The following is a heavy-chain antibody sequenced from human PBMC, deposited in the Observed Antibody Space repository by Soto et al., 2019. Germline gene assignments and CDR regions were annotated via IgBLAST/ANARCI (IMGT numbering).Heavy chain of an antibody. D-gene: IGHD1-26*01. CDR3: GRSSIVGGYYYYYGMDV. V-gene: IGHV1-2*04. CDR1: GYTFTGYY. J-gene: IGHJ6*02. Sequence: ASVKVSCKASGYTFTGYYMHWVRQAPGQGLEWMGWINPNSGGTNYAQKFQGWVTMTRDTSISTAYMELSRLRSDDTAVYYCGRSSIVGGYYYYYGMDVWGQGTTVTVSS. CDR2: INPNSGGT.